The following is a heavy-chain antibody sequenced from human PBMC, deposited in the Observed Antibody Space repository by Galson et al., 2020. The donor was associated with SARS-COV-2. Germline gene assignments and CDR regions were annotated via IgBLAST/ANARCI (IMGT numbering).Heavy chain of an antibody. CDR3: ARDGSSSWYTYFDY. CDR1: GYTFTGYY. V-gene: IGHV1-2*02. J-gene: IGHJ4*02. D-gene: IGHD6-13*01. CDR2: INPNSGGT. Sequence: ASVKVSCKASGYTFTGYYMHWVRQAPGQGLEWMGWINPNSGGTNYAQKFQGRVTMTRDTSISTAYMELSRLRSDDTAVYYCARDGSSSWYTYFDYWGQGTLVTVSS.